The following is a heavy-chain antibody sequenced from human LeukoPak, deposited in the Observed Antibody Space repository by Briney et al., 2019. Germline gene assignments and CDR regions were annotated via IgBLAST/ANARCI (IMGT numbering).Heavy chain of an antibody. D-gene: IGHD3-10*01. Sequence: SETLSLTCAVSGGSISSGGYSWSWIRQPPGKGLEWIGYIYHSGSTYYNPSLKSRVTISVDRSKNQFSLKLSSVTAADTAVYYCARDGSGGYSFDYWGQGALVTVSS. CDR1: GGSISSGGYS. CDR2: IYHSGST. CDR3: ARDGSGGYSFDY. V-gene: IGHV4-30-2*01. J-gene: IGHJ4*02.